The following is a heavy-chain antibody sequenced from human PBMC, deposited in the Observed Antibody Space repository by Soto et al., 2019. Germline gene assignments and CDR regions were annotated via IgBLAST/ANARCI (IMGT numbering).Heavy chain of an antibody. CDR3: AKSQEIGTHFLDS. CDR2: IGTAGDT. D-gene: IGHD6-13*01. V-gene: IGHV3-13*01. J-gene: IGHJ4*02. Sequence: EVQLVESGGNWVQPGGSLRLSCEASGFTFSGFDMHWVRQPTGKGLEWVSSIGTAGDTYYAVSVTGRVTISRDNAKNSLSLQMNSLRAGDMAVYFCAKSQEIGTHFLDSWGQGTQVTVSS. CDR1: GFTFSGFD.